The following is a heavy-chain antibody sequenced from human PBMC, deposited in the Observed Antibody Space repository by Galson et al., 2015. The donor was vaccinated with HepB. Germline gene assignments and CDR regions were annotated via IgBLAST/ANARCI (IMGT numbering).Heavy chain of an antibody. CDR1: GFTFSRYW. CDR3: TNFAD. Sequence: SLRLSCAASGFTFSRYWMHWVRQAQGKGLVWVSHITNEGSGTSYADSVKGRFTISRDDAKNILYLQMDSLRAEDTAVYYCTNFADWGQGTLVTVSS. CDR2: ITNEGSGT. V-gene: IGHV3-74*01. J-gene: IGHJ4*02.